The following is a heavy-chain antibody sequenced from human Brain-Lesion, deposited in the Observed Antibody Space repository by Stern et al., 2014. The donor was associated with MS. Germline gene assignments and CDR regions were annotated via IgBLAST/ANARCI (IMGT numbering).Heavy chain of an antibody. Sequence: EVQLVESGGDLVQPGRSLRLSCAAFGFTFGDYAMHWVRQAPGKGLEWVAGISWNSGTIGYSDSVKVRFPTSRDNAYSSLYLQMNRLRPEDTALYFCARDIAGSSAYFAYWGQGTLVTVSS. CDR3: ARDIAGSSAYFAY. CDR2: ISWNSGTI. J-gene: IGHJ4*02. V-gene: IGHV3-9*01. CDR1: GFTFGDYA. D-gene: IGHD3-10*01.